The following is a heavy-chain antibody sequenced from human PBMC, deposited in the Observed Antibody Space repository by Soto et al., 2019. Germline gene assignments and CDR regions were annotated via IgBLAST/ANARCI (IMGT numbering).Heavy chain of an antibody. D-gene: IGHD2-15*01. CDR1: GYTFTSYD. Sequence: ASVKVSCKASGYTFTSYDIDWVRQATGQGLEWMGWMNPNSGNTGYAQKFQGRVTMTTDTSTSTAYMELRSLRSDDTAVYYCARSDCSGGSCYLFWFDPWG. CDR2: MNPNSGNT. V-gene: IGHV1-8*01. CDR3: ARSDCSGGSCYLFWFDP. J-gene: IGHJ5*02.